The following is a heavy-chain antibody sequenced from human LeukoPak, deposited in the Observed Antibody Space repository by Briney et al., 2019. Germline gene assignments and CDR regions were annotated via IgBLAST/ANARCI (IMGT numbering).Heavy chain of an antibody. J-gene: IGHJ4*02. D-gene: IGHD2-2*01. Sequence: SETLSLTCAASGGTFSGYYLSWIRQPPGKGLEWIGEINHSGSTNYNPSLKSRVTISVVTSKNQFSLKLSSVTAADTAVYCCARGYWVVPAALDYWGQGTLVTVSS. V-gene: IGHV4-34*01. CDR2: INHSGST. CDR3: ARGYWVVPAALDY. CDR1: GGTFSGYY.